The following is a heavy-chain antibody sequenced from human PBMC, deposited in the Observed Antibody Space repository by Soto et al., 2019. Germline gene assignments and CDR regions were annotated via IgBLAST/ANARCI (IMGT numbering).Heavy chain of an antibody. CDR2: IKQDGSEK. CDR3: ASGHYDFWSGYAHAFAI. CDR1: GFTFSSYW. D-gene: IGHD3-3*01. Sequence: GGSLRLSCAASGFTFSSYWMSWVRQAPGKGLEWVANIKQDGSEKYYVDSVKGRFTISRDNAKNSLYLQMNSLRAEDTAVYYCASGHYDFWSGYAHAFAIWGQGTMVTVSS. V-gene: IGHV3-7*01. J-gene: IGHJ3*02.